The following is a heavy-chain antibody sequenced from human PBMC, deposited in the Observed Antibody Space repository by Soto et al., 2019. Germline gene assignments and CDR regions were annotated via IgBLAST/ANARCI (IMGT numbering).Heavy chain of an antibody. Sequence: QVQLVQSGAEVKKPGASVKVSCKASGYTFTGYDINWVRQATGQGLEWMGWMNPHSGNTNYAQKFQGRVTMTRNTPISTANMGLGSLRSEDTAMYYCARGRVIIGVDIWAQGTRVTVSS. V-gene: IGHV1-8*01. CDR2: MNPHSGNT. D-gene: IGHD3-22*01. CDR1: GYTFTGYD. CDR3: ARGRVIIGVDI. J-gene: IGHJ3*02.